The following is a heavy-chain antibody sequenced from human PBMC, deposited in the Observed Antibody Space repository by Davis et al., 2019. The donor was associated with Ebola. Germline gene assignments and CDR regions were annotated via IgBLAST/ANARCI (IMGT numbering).Heavy chain of an antibody. Sequence: PGGSLRLSCAASGFTFSSYGMHWVRQAPGKGLEWVAVISYDGSNKYYADSVKGRFTISRDNAKNSLYLQMNSLRDEDTAVYYCARAPPYYYDSSGYYYENAFDIWGQGTMVTVSS. J-gene: IGHJ3*02. CDR1: GFTFSSYG. CDR3: ARAPPYYYDSSGYYYENAFDI. V-gene: IGHV3-30*03. CDR2: ISYDGSNK. D-gene: IGHD3-22*01.